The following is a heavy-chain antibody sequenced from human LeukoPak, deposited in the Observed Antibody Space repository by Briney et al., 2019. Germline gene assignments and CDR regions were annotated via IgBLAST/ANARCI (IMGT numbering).Heavy chain of an antibody. D-gene: IGHD2-2*01. J-gene: IGHJ3*02. CDR3: ARELGYCSSTSCDGRAFDI. Sequence: GGSLRLSCAASGFTFSSYSMNWVRQAPGKGLEWVSSIGSSSSYIYYADSVKGRFTISRDNAKNSLYLQMNSLRAEDTAVYYCARELGYCSSTSCDGRAFDIWGQGTMVTVSS. V-gene: IGHV3-21*01. CDR1: GFTFSSYS. CDR2: IGSSSSYI.